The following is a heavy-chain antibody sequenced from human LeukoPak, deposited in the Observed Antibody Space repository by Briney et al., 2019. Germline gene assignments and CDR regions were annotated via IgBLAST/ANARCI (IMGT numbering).Heavy chain of an antibody. CDR1: GFTFSSYA. CDR2: ISGSGGST. CDR3: AKGPYIVVVPGWFDP. J-gene: IGHJ5*02. Sequence: GGSLRLSCAASGFTFSSYAMSWVRQAPGKGLEWVSAISGSGGSTYYADSVKGRFTISRDNSKNTLYLQTNSLRAEDTAVYYCAKGPYIVVVPGWFDPWGQGTLVTVSS. D-gene: IGHD2-2*01. V-gene: IGHV3-23*01.